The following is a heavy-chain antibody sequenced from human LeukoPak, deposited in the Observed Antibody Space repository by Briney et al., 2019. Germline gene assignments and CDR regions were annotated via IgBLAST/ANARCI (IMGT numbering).Heavy chain of an antibody. Sequence: GASVKVSCKASGYIFTGYYMHWVRQAPGQGLEWMGWINPNSGDTNYAQKFQGRVTMTRDTSISTAYMELSRLRSDDTAVYYCARDHYYDSSGYGYYWGQGTLVTVSS. CDR1: GYIFTGYY. CDR3: ARDHYYDSSGYGYY. D-gene: IGHD3-22*01. V-gene: IGHV1-2*02. J-gene: IGHJ4*02. CDR2: INPNSGDT.